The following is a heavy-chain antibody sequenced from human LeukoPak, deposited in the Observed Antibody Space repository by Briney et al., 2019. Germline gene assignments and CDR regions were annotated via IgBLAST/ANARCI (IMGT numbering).Heavy chain of an antibody. D-gene: IGHD5-12*01. Sequence: SETLSLTCSVSGGSISSNYWSWIRQPPGNGLEWIGYIYNSGSTNYNPSLKSRVTISVDTSKNQFSLKLSSVTAADTAVYYCARHPGEGGYSGYDYPGAFDYWGQGTLVTVSS. CDR1: GGSISSNY. J-gene: IGHJ4*02. CDR3: ARHPGEGGYSGYDYPGAFDY. V-gene: IGHV4-59*01. CDR2: IYNSGST.